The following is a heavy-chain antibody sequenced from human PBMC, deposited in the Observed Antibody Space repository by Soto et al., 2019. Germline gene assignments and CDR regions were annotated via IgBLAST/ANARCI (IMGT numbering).Heavy chain of an antibody. CDR1: GGSISSSSYY. CDR2: INHSGST. D-gene: IGHD6-13*01. V-gene: IGHV4-39*07. J-gene: IGHJ6*02. CDR3: ARGGAPQTQIAADGEYYYYGMDV. Sequence: PSETLSLTCTVSGGSISSSSYYWGWIRQPPGKGLEWIGEINHSGSTNYNPSLKSRVTISVDTSKNQFSLKLSSVTAADTAVYYCARGGAPQTQIAADGEYYYYGMDVWGQGTTVTVSS.